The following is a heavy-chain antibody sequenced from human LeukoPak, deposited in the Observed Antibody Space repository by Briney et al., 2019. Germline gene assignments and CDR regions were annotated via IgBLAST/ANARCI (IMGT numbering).Heavy chain of an antibody. CDR2: ISSSGNTT. J-gene: IGHJ4*02. D-gene: IGHD6-19*01. CDR1: GFTFNIYG. Sequence: PGGSLRFSCAASGFTFNIYGMGWVRQALGKGLEWVSYISSSGNTTKNADSVKGRFTITRDNAKNSLYLQMNSLRAEDTAVYYCARDGGSAWFLDYWGQGTLVTVSS. V-gene: IGHV3-48*04. CDR3: ARDGGSAWFLDY.